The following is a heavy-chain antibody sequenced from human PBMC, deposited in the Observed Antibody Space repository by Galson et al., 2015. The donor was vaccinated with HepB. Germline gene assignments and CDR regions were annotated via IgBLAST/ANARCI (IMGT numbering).Heavy chain of an antibody. CDR1: GFTFSSYW. J-gene: IGHJ4*02. Sequence: SLRLSCAASGFTFSSYWMHWVRQAPGKGLVWVSRINSDGSSTSYADSVKGRFTISRDNAKNTLYLQMNSLRAEDTAVYYCARGEGYDSSGYFKYYFDYWGQGTLVTVSS. V-gene: IGHV3-74*01. CDR2: INSDGSST. CDR3: ARGEGYDSSGYFKYYFDY. D-gene: IGHD3-22*01.